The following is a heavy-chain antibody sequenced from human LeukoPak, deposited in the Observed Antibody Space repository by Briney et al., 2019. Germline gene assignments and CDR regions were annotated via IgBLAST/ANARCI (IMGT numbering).Heavy chain of an antibody. D-gene: IGHD5-18*01. CDR2: IYYSGSA. J-gene: IGHJ6*02. V-gene: IGHV4-59*01. CDR3: ARDRGRYSYGQGQNYGMDV. Sequence: SETLSLTCTVSGGSISSYYWSWIRQPPGKGLEWIGYIYYSGSANYNPSLKSRVTISVDTSKNQFSLKLSSVTAADTAVYYCARDRGRYSYGQGQNYGMDVWGQGTTVTVSS. CDR1: GGSISSYY.